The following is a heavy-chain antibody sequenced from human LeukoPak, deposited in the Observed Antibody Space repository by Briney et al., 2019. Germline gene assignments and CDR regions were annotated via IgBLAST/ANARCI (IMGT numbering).Heavy chain of an antibody. CDR2: ISYDGSNK. CDR1: GFTFSSYA. CDR3: ARDHYSSRWYVDFRY. J-gene: IGHJ4*02. Sequence: GGSLRLSCAASGFTFSSYAMHWVRQAPGKGLEGVAVISYDGSNKYYADSVKGRFTISRDNSKNTLYLQMNSLRAEDTAVYYCARDHYSSRWYVDFRYWGQGTLVPVSS. V-gene: IGHV3-30*01. D-gene: IGHD6-19*01.